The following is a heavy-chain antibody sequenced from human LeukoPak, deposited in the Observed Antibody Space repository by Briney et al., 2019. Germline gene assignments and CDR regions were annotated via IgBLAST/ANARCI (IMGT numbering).Heavy chain of an antibody. Sequence: GGSLTLSCAASGFTFSAYWMHWVRQAPGKGLVWVSRMNSDGISTIYADSVKGRFNISRDNARNTLYLQMNSLRAEDTAMYYCARGGGGSYGGDLGYWGQGTLVTVSS. CDR1: GFTFSAYW. V-gene: IGHV3-74*01. CDR3: ARGGGGSYGGDLGY. D-gene: IGHD1-26*01. J-gene: IGHJ4*02. CDR2: MNSDGIST.